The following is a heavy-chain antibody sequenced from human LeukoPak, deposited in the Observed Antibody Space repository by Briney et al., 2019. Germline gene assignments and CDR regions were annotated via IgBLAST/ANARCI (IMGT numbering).Heavy chain of an antibody. J-gene: IGHJ4*02. V-gene: IGHV3-15*01. Sequence: GGSLRLSRAASGFTFSNAWMSWVRQAPGKGLEWVGRIKSKTDGGTTDYAAPVKGRFTISRDDSKNTLYLQMNSLKTEDTAVYYCTTDLLRFLEWLFPNFDYWGQGTLVTVSS. CDR3: TTDLLRFLEWLFPNFDY. CDR2: IKSKTDGGTT. D-gene: IGHD3-3*01. CDR1: GFTFSNAW.